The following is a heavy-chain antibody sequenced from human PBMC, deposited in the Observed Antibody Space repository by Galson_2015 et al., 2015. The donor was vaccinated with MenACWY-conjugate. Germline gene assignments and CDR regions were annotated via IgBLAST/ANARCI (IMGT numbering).Heavy chain of an antibody. V-gene: IGHV1-69*04. Sequence: SVKVSCKASGGTFTTFDISWVRQAPGQGLECVGRVIPIIAEVTYAQEFQGRVTITADKSTWTAYMELSSLRSDDTAVYYCAGGGAGGYNCYVVDLWGQGTSVSVSS. CDR1: GGTFTTFD. CDR3: AGGGAGGYNCYVVDL. CDR2: VIPIIAEV. D-gene: IGHD1-26*01. J-gene: IGHJ6*02.